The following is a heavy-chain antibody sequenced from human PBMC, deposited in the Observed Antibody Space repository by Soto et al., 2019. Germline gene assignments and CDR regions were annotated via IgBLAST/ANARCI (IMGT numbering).Heavy chain of an antibody. V-gene: IGHV4-59*08. CDR1: GGSITGYY. D-gene: IGHD4-17*01. J-gene: IGHJ4*02. CDR2: IYDSGTT. CDR3: ARRNYGEEGYFFDF. Sequence: QVQLRESGPGLVRPSETLSLTCTVSGGSITGYYWSWIRQPPGKGLEWIGYIYDSGTTTYNAALKSRVTISADTSKNHCSLNLRSVTDADTAVYYCARRNYGEEGYFFDFWGQGLIVTVSS.